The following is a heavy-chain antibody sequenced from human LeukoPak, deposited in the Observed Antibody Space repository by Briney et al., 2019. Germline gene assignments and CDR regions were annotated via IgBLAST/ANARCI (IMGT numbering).Heavy chain of an antibody. D-gene: IGHD6-13*01. CDR1: GFSFDTYA. J-gene: IGHJ4*02. Sequence: GGSLRLSCAVAGFSFDTYAMTWVRQAPGKGLEWVSGISGDGGSTYYAVSVKGRFTISRDNSKNTLYLQMNGLRPEDTAVYYCTLGSLYSSNWYGDYWGQGTLVTVSS. CDR2: ISGDGGST. V-gene: IGHV3-23*01. CDR3: TLGSLYSSNWYGDY.